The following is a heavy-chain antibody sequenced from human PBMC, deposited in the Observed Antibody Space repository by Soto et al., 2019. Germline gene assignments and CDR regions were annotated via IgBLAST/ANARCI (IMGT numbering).Heavy chain of an antibody. V-gene: IGHV3-23*01. CDR2: ISGTGGST. CDR1: GFTFSNYA. CDR3: ARRSSSWYFDY. J-gene: IGHJ4*02. D-gene: IGHD6-13*01. Sequence: PGGSLRLSCAASGFTFSNYAMTWVRQAPGKGLEWVSAISGTGGSTYYADSVKGRFTISRDNSKHTLDLQMNSLRAEDTAVYYCARRSSSWYFDYWGQGTLVTVSS.